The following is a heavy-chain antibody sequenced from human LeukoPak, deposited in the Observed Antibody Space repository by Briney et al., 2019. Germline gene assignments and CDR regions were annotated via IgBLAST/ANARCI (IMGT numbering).Heavy chain of an antibody. CDR1: GYTFDNFY. Sequence: ASVKVSCKASGYTFDNFYIHWVRQAPGPGPEWVGWINGNEGRTQYAQKFQGRVTMTRVTAISTVYMDLSGLRPDDTATYYCARDEGSTYNQLDYWGQGTLVTVSS. D-gene: IGHD1-14*01. J-gene: IGHJ4*02. V-gene: IGHV1-2*02. CDR2: INGNEGRT. CDR3: ARDEGSTYNQLDY.